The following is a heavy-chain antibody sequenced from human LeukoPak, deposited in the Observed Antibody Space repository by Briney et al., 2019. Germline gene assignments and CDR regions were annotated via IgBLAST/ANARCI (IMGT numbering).Heavy chain of an antibody. D-gene: IGHD5-24*01. CDR2: INPNSGGT. J-gene: IGHJ4*02. CDR3: GRDHSRDGYISNFDY. Sequence: GASVKVSCKASGYTFTGYYMHWVRQAPGQGLEWMGWINPNSGGTNYAQKFQGRVTMTRDTSISTAYMELSRLRSDDTAVYYCGRDHSRDGYISNFDYWGQGTLVTVSS. V-gene: IGHV1-2*02. CDR1: GYTFTGYY.